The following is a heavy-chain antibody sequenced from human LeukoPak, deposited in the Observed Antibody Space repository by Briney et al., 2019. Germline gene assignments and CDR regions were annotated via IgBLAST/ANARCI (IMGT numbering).Heavy chain of an antibody. CDR1: GGSISSYY. D-gene: IGHD3-3*01. CDR2: IYYSGST. Sequence: PSETLSLTCTVSGGSISSYYWSWIRQPPGKGLEWIGYIYYSGSTNYNPSLKSRVTISVDTSKNQFSLKLSSVTAADTAVYYCARGGYDSWSGQLYNFDYWGQGTLVTVSS. J-gene: IGHJ4*02. V-gene: IGHV4-59*01. CDR3: ARGGYDSWSGQLYNFDY.